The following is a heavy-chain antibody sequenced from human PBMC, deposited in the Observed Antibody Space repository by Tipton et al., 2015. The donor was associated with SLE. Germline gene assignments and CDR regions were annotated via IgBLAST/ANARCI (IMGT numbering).Heavy chain of an antibody. CDR3: ASSVAGFDY. V-gene: IGHV3-23*01. CDR1: GFTFSSSA. D-gene: IGHD6-19*01. Sequence: SLRLSCSASGFTFSSSAFHWVRQAPGKGLEWVSAISGSGGSPYYADSVKGRFTISRDNAKNSLYLQMNSLRAEDTAVYYCASSVAGFDYWGQGTRVTVSS. J-gene: IGHJ4*02. CDR2: ISGSGGSP.